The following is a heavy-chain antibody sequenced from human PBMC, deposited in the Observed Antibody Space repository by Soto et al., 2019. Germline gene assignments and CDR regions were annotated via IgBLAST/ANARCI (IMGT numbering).Heavy chain of an antibody. D-gene: IGHD6-13*01. J-gene: IGHJ4*02. CDR3: AAEVAATSGSSSWVDY. CDR2: IVVGSGNT. V-gene: IGHV1-58*01. Sequence: QMQLVQSGPEVKKPGTSVKVSCKASGFTFTSSAVQWVRQARGQRLEWIGWIVVGSGNTNYAQKFQERVTITRDMSTSTAYMELSSLRSEDTAVYYCAAEVAATSGSSSWVDYWGQGTLVTVSS. CDR1: GFTFTSSA.